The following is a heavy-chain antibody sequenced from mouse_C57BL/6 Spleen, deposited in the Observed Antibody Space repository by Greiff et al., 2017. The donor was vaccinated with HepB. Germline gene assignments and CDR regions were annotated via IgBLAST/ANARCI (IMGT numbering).Heavy chain of an antibody. CDR1: GYTFTDYN. CDR3: ARRGSIYYDYDEFDV. Sequence: VQLQQSGPELVKPGASVKIPCKASGYTFTDYNMDWVKQSHGKSLEWIGDINPNNGGTIYNQKFKGKATLTVDKSSSTAYIELRSLTSEDTAVYYCARRGSIYYDYDEFDVWGTGTTVTVSS. D-gene: IGHD2-4*01. V-gene: IGHV1-18*01. CDR2: INPNNGGT. J-gene: IGHJ1*03.